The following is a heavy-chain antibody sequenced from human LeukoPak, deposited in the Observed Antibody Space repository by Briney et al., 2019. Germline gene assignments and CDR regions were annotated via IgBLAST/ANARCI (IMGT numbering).Heavy chain of an antibody. J-gene: IGHJ4*02. Sequence: GGSLRLSCAASGFTFSSYWMSWVRQAPGKGLEWVANIKQDGSEKYYVDSVKGRFTISRDNAKNSLYLQMNSLRAEDTAVYYCASGQVDYYDSSGTEPYYWGQGTLVTVSS. D-gene: IGHD3-22*01. V-gene: IGHV3-7*01. CDR1: GFTFSSYW. CDR2: IKQDGSEK. CDR3: ASGQVDYYDSSGTEPYY.